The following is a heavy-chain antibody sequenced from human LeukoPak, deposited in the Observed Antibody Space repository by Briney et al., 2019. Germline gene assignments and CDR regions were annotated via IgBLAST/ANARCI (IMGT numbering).Heavy chain of an antibody. J-gene: IGHJ4*02. V-gene: IGHV3-23*01. CDR2: ISGSGGST. Sequence: GGSLRLFCAASGFTFSSYAMSWVRQAPGKGLEWVSAISGSGGSTYYADSVKGRFTISRDNSKNTLYLQMNSLRAEDTAVYYCAKDYTIFGVVTAVKSDYWGQGTLVTVSS. D-gene: IGHD3-3*01. CDR3: AKDYTIFGVVTAVKSDY. CDR1: GFTFSSYA.